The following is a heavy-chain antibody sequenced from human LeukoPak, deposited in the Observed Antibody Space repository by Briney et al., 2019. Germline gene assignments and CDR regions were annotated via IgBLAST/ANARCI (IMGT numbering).Heavy chain of an antibody. J-gene: IGHJ5*02. V-gene: IGHV4-39*01. CDR2: IHNSGAT. CDR1: GGPISSSSYY. D-gene: IGHD2-15*01. CDR3: ARYCSGGSCDSSNWFDP. Sequence: SETLSLTCSVSGGPISSSSYYWVWIRQPPGKGLEWIATIHNSGATYYNPSLKSRVTISVDTSKIQFSLKLSFVTAADTAVYYCARYCSGGSCDSSNWFDPWGQGTLVTVSS.